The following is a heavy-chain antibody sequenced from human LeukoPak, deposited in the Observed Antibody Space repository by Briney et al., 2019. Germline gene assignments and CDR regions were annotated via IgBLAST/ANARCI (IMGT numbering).Heavy chain of an antibody. Sequence: ASVTVSYKPSGYTFTDYYMHLVRQAPGHRREGMGWINPNSCGTDYAQKFQRRVTITRDTSISTAYMELSRLRSDDTAVYYCARVRTTVTNYYYYGMDVWGQGTTVTVSS. J-gene: IGHJ6*02. CDR2: INPNSCGT. D-gene: IGHD4-17*01. CDR3: ARVRTTVTNYYYYGMDV. V-gene: IGHV1-2*02. CDR1: GYTFTDYY.